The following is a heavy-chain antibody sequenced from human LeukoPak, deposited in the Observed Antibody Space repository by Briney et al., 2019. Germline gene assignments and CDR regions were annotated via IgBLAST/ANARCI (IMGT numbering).Heavy chain of an antibody. CDR3: AKGPAMVRGTFDP. CDR1: GFTFSSYA. V-gene: IGHV3-23*01. J-gene: IGHJ5*02. Sequence: GGSLRLSCATSGFTFSSYAMSWVRQAPGKGLEWVSSISGSGGNTYYADSVKGRFTISRDYSKNTLYLQMNSLRTEETAVYYRAKGPAMVRGTFDPWGQGTLVTVSS. D-gene: IGHD3-10*01. CDR2: ISGSGGNT.